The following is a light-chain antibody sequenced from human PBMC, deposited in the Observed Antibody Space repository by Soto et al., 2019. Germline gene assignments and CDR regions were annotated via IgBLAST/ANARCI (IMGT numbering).Light chain of an antibody. V-gene: IGKV1-5*03. J-gene: IGKJ4*01. Sequence: DIQMTQSPSTLSASVGARVPITCRASQSIDSWLAWYQQKPGKAPKLLIYKTSNLESGVPSRFSGSGSGTEFSLTISSLQPDDFATYYCQQYKSFSLTFGGGTKVDI. CDR1: QSIDSW. CDR3: QQYKSFSLT. CDR2: KTS.